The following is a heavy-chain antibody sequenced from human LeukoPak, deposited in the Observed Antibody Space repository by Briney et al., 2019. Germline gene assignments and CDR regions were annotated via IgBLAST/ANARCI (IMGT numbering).Heavy chain of an antibody. J-gene: IGHJ6*02. CDR1: GFTFSSYA. D-gene: IGHD3-10*01. CDR3: AKGIWFGELLYAKTQDYYYGMDV. V-gene: IGHV3-23*01. CDR2: ISGSGGST. Sequence: PGGSLRLSCAASGFTFSSYAMSWVRQAPGKGLEWVSAISGSGGSTYYADSVKGRFTISRDNSKNTLYLQMNSLRAEDTAVYYCAKGIWFGELLYAKTQDYYYGMDVWGQGTTVTVSS.